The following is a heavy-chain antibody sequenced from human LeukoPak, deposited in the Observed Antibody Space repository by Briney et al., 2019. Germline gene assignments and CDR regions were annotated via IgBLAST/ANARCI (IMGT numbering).Heavy chain of an antibody. J-gene: IGHJ4*02. Sequence: GGSLRLSCAASGFTFSSYTMNWVRQAPGKGLEWVSSISSSSSYIYYADSVKGRFTISRDNAKNSLYLQMNGLRVEDTAVYYCARLDSSGFDYWGQGTLVTVSS. CDR3: ARLDSSGFDY. CDR1: GFTFSSYT. CDR2: ISSSSSYI. V-gene: IGHV3-21*01. D-gene: IGHD3-22*01.